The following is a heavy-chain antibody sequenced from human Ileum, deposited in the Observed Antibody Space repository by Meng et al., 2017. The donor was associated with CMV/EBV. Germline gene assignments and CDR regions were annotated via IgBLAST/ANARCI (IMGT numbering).Heavy chain of an antibody. Sequence: GALRLSCAASGFTFSSYTMNWVRQAPGKGLEWVASISTSGTYIYYAESLKGRFTISRDNAKNSLDLHMNSLSAEDTAVYYCAREVVPPRRMDVWGQGTTVTVSS. CDR2: ISTSGTYI. V-gene: IGHV3-21*01. CDR1: GFTFSSYT. D-gene: IGHD2-2*01. CDR3: AREVVPPRRMDV. J-gene: IGHJ6*02.